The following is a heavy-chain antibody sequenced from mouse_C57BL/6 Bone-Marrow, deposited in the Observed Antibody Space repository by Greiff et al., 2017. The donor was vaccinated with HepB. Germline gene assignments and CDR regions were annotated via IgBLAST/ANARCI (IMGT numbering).Heavy chain of an antibody. V-gene: IGHV1-54*01. D-gene: IGHD2-3*01. CDR3: ARGWLLRSFAY. J-gene: IGHJ3*01. CDR2: INPGSGGT. CDR1: GYAFTNYL. Sequence: QVQLKESGAELVRPGTSVKVSCKASGYAFTNYLIEWVKQRPGQGLEWIGVINPGSGGTNYNEKFKGKATLTADKSSSTAYMQLSSLTSEDSAVYFCARGWLLRSFAYWGQGTLVTVSA.